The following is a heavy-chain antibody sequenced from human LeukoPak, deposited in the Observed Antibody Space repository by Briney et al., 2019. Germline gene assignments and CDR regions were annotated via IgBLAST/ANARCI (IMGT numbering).Heavy chain of an antibody. V-gene: IGHV4-59*01. J-gene: IGHJ5*02. CDR3: ARDRGMDYSSSWGAWFDP. Sequence: SETLSLTCAVYGGSSSGYYWSWIRQPPGKGLEWIGYIYYSGSTNYNPSLKSRVTLSVDTSKNQSSLKLSSVTAADTAVYYCARDRGMDYSSSWGAWFDPWGQGTLVTVSS. D-gene: IGHD6-13*01. CDR2: IYYSGST. CDR1: GGSSSGYY.